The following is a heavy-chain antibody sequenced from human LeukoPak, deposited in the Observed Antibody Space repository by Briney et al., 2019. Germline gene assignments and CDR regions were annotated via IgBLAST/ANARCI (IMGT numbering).Heavy chain of an antibody. CDR2: MNTNSGGT. V-gene: IGHV1-2*02. D-gene: IGHD3-10*01. CDR3: ARDYASGSYYDY. J-gene: IGHJ4*02. CDR1: GYTFTGDY. Sequence: ASVKVSCKAAGYTFTGDYLHWVRQAPGQGLEWMGWMNTNSGGTNYSQKFQGRVTMTRDTPISTAYMELSRLRSDDTAVYYCARDYASGSYYDYWGQGSLVTVSS.